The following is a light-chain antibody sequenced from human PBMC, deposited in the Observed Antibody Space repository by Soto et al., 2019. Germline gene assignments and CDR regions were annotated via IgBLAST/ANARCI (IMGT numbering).Light chain of an antibody. Sequence: EIVLTQSPGTLSLSPGERATLSCSASHSVSSSYLAWYQQKPGQAPRLLIYGASSRATGIPDRFSGTVSGTDFTLTISRLEPEDFAVYYCQQYGSSPITFGQGTRLEIK. J-gene: IGKJ5*01. CDR3: QQYGSSPIT. CDR1: HSVSSSY. V-gene: IGKV3-20*01. CDR2: GAS.